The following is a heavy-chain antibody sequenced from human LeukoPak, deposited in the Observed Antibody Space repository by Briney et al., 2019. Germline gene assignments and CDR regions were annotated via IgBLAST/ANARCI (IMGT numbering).Heavy chain of an antibody. CDR1: GITFGSYG. V-gene: IGHV3-30*18. CDR3: AKDQGRREGMDY. Sequence: PGGSLRLSCAASGITFGSYGMHWVRQAPGKGLEWVAVISYDGSNKYYADSVKGRFTISRDNSKNTLYLQMNSLRAEDTAVYYCAKDQGRREGMDYWGQGTLVTVSS. J-gene: IGHJ4*02. CDR2: ISYDGSNK.